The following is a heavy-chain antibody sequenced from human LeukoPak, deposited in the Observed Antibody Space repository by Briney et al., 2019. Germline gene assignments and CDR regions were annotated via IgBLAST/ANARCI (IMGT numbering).Heavy chain of an antibody. Sequence: GGSLRLSCAASGFTLSSYEMHWVRQAPGKGLAWVANINQDGSSRYYMDSVKGRFTITRDNAENSLYLQMNSLGAEDTAVYFCARLGPVNKDHCMDVGGKGTTVTISS. J-gene: IGHJ6*03. D-gene: IGHD4-17*01. CDR3: ARLGPVNKDHCMDV. CDR1: GFTLSSYE. CDR2: INQDGSSR. V-gene: IGHV3-7*01.